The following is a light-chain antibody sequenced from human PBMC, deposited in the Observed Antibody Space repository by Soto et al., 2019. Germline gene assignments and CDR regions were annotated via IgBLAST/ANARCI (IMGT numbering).Light chain of an antibody. CDR1: QSVSSNY. CDR3: LQYGSSPHT. V-gene: IGKV3-20*01. CDR2: TAS. Sequence: LLPHTPGTLALSPGIRPSPSYRASQSVSSNYLAWFQQKPGQAPRLLISTASSRATGIPDRFSGSGSGTDFTLTITRLEPEDFAVYYCLQYGSSPHTSAQPTRLEI. J-gene: IGKJ5*01.